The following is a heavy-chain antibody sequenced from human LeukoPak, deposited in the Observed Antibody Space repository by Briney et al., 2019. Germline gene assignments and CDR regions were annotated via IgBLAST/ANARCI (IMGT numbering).Heavy chain of an antibody. V-gene: IGHV4-59*01. CDR2: IYYSGST. CDR1: GGSISSYY. J-gene: IGHJ3*02. D-gene: IGHD3-10*01. CDR3: ASGFGDGGLNDAFDI. Sequence: PSETLSLTCTVSGGSISSYYWSWIRQPPGKGLEWIGYIYYSGSTNYNPSLKSRVTISVDTSKNQFSLKLSSVTAADTAVYYCASGFGDGGLNDAFDIWGQGTMVTVSS.